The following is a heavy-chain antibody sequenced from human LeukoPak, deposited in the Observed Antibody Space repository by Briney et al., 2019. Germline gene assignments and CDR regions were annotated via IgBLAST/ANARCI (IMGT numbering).Heavy chain of an antibody. J-gene: IGHJ4*02. D-gene: IGHD3-22*01. V-gene: IGHV3-11*01. CDR2: ISSSGSTI. Sequence: PGGSLRLSCAASGFAFSDYYMSRIRQAPGKGLEWVSYISSSGSTIYYADSVKGRFTISRDNAKNSLYLEMSSLRAEDTAVYYCARDGDFDGSGYYSGLHYWGQGTLVTVSS. CDR3: ARDGDFDGSGYYSGLHY. CDR1: GFAFSDYY.